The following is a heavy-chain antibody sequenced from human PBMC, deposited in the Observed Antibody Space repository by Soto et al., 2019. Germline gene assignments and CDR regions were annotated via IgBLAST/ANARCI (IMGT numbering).Heavy chain of an antibody. V-gene: IGHV1-3*05. CDR3: ARSEGRAALWYYYYGMDV. D-gene: IGHD6-13*01. CDR1: GYTFTSYA. Sequence: QVQLVQSGAEEKKPGASVKVSCKASGYTFTSYAMHWVRQAPGQRLEWMGWINAGNGNTKYSQKLQGRVTITRDTSASTAYMELSSLRSEDTAVYYCARSEGRAALWYYYYGMDVWGQGTTVTVSS. J-gene: IGHJ6*02. CDR2: INAGNGNT.